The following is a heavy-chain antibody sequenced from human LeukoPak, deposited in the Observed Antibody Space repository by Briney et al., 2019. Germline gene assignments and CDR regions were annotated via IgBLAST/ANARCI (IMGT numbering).Heavy chain of an antibody. CDR2: IYTSGST. D-gene: IGHD6-19*01. J-gene: IGHJ4*02. CDR1: GGSISSYY. V-gene: IGHV4-4*07. CDR3: ARDFSSGWSDYFDY. Sequence: SETLSLTCTVSGGSISSYYWSWIRQPAGKGLEWIGRIYTSGSTNYNPSLKSRVTMSVDTSKNQFPLKLSSVTAADTAVYYCARDFSSGWSDYFDYWGQGTLVTVSS.